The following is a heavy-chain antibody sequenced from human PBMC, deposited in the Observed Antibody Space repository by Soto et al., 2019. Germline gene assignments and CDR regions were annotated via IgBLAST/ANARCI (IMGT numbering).Heavy chain of an antibody. D-gene: IGHD2-2*01. CDR3: AKAESIVVDYFDY. Sequence: EVQLLESGGGLVQPGGSLRLSCAASGFTFSSYAMSWVRQAPGKGLEWVSAISGSGGSTYYADSVKGRFTISKDNSKNTLYLQMNSLRAEDTAVYYCAKAESIVVDYFDYWVQGTLVTVSS. CDR2: ISGSGGST. CDR1: GFTFSSYA. V-gene: IGHV3-23*01. J-gene: IGHJ4*01.